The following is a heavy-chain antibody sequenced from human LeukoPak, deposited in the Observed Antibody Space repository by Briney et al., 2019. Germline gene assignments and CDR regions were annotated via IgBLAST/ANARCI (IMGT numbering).Heavy chain of an antibody. V-gene: IGHV1-18*01. J-gene: IGHJ5*02. CDR1: GYTFTSHG. CDR2: ISTYNGNT. D-gene: IGHD3-9*01. Sequence: ASVKVSCKASGYTFTSHGISWVRQAPGQGLEWMGWISTYNGNTNYAQKLQGRVSMTTDTSTSTAYMDLRSLRSDDTAVYYCARELVLGRYFDWLFHNGNWFDPWGQGTLVTVSS. CDR3: ARELVLGRYFDWLFHNGNWFDP.